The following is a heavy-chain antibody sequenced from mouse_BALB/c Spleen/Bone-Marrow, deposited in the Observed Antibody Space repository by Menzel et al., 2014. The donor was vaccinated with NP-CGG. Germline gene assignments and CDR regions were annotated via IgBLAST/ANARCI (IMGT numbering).Heavy chain of an antibody. CDR1: GFSLTDFG. J-gene: IGHJ4*01. D-gene: IGHD4-1*01. CDR2: IWGDGTT. Sequence: VMLVESGPGLVAPSQSLSITCTVSGFSLTDFGINWVRQPPGKGLEWLGMIWGDGTTDYYSVLKSRLSISKDNSKSQVILKMNSLQTDDTARYYCARDPWDLYYAMDYWGQGTSVTVSS. V-gene: IGHV2-6-7*01. CDR3: ARDPWDLYYAMDY.